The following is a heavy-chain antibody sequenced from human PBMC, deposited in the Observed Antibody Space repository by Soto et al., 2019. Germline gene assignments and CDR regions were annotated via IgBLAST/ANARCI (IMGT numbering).Heavy chain of an antibody. J-gene: IGHJ4*02. CDR2: INPSGGGT. D-gene: IGHD3-3*02. CDR3: ARDKPFSAGY. CDR1: GYTFLDFY. V-gene: IGHV1-46*01. Sequence: QVQLVQSGTEVKKPGASVKVSCKASGYTFLDFYIHWVRQAPGQGLEWMGFINPSGGGTTYAQKFQGRLTMTRDTYTSTVYKELISLRSEGTAIYYCARDKPFSAGYWGQGTLVT.